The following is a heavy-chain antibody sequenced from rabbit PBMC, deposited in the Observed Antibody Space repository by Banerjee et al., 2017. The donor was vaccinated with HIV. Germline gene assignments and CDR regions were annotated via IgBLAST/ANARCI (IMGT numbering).Heavy chain of an antibody. CDR1: GIDFSSYG. V-gene: IGHV1S47*01. D-gene: IGHD2-1*01. CDR2: IYPNYGTT. CDR3: ARGFDYGSRLDL. J-gene: IGHJ3*01. Sequence: EESGGGLVQPEGSLTLTCKASGIDFSSYGISWVRQAPGKGLEWIAYIYPNYGTTDYASWVNGRFTISLDNAQNTVFLHMTSLTAADTATYFCARGFDYGSRLDLWGQGTLVTVS.